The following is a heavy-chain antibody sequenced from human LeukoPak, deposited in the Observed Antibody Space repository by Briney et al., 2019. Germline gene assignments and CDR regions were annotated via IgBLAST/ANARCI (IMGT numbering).Heavy chain of an antibody. Sequence: SETLSLTCAVFGGSFSGYYWSWIRQPPGKGLEWIGDINHSGSTNYNPSLKSRVTISVDTSKNQFSLRLSSVTAADTAVYYCARGPDIVVVPAAIQRGGYYFDYWGQGTLVAVSS. D-gene: IGHD2-2*02. J-gene: IGHJ4*02. CDR3: ARGPDIVVVPAAIQRGGYYFDY. V-gene: IGHV4-34*01. CDR2: INHSGST. CDR1: GGSFSGYY.